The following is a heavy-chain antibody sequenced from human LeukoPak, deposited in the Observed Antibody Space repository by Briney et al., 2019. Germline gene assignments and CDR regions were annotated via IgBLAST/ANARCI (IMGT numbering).Heavy chain of an antibody. J-gene: IGHJ4*02. CDR3: ARAPVRYYYGSGSYYNSFPAYYFDY. Sequence: SETLSLTCTVSGGSISSSSYYWGWIRQPPGKGLEWIGSIYYSGSTYYNPSLKSRVTISVDTSKNQFSLKLSSVTAADTAVYYCARAPVRYYYGSGSYYNSFPAYYFDYWGQGTLVTVSS. CDR2: IYYSGST. D-gene: IGHD3-10*01. CDR1: GGSISSSSYY. V-gene: IGHV4-39*07.